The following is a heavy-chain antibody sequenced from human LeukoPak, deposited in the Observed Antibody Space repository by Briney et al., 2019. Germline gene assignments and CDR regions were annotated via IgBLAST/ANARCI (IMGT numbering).Heavy chain of an antibody. Sequence: GGSLRLSCAASGFTVFNNYMTWVRQAPGKGLEWVSVIYSGGSTYYADSVKGRFTISRDNSKNTLYLQMNSLRAEDTAVYYCARHYYDSSGYYLFDYWGQGTLVTVSS. D-gene: IGHD3-22*01. CDR2: IYSGGST. V-gene: IGHV3-53*01. J-gene: IGHJ4*02. CDR1: GFTVFNNY. CDR3: ARHYYDSSGYYLFDY.